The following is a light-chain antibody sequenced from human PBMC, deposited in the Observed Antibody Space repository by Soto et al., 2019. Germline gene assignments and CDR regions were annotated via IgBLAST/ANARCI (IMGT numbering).Light chain of an antibody. V-gene: IGKV1-8*01. J-gene: IGKJ1*01. CDR1: QGISSY. CDR2: AAS. CDR3: QQYYSYPRA. Sequence: AIRMTQSPSSFSASTGDRVTITCRASQGISSYLAWYQQKPGKAPKLLIYAASTLQSGVPSRFSGSGSATDFTLTIRCLQSEDFATYSCQQYYSYPRAYGQGTKVEIK.